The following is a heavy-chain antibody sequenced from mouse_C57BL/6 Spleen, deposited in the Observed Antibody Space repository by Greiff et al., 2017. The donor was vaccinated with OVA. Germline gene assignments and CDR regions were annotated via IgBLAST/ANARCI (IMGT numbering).Heavy chain of an antibody. CDR3: ARNLYYAMDY. J-gene: IGHJ4*01. V-gene: IGHV5-17*01. Sequence: EVTLVESGGGLVKPGGSLKLSCAASGFTFSDYGMHWVRQAPEKGLEWVAYISSGSSTIYYADTVKGRFTISRDNAKNTLFLQMTSLRSEDTAMYYCARNLYYAMDYWGQGTSVTVSS. CDR2: ISSGSSTI. CDR1: GFTFSDYG.